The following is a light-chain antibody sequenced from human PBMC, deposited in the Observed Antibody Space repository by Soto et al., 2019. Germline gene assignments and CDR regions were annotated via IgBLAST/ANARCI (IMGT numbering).Light chain of an antibody. J-gene: IGKJ4*01. CDR2: GAS. CDR3: QQFGSSPLA. Sequence: EIVLTQSPGTLSLSPGERATLSCRASQSVSSSYFAWYQQKPGQAPRLLIYGASSRATGIPDRFGGSGSGTDFTLTISRLEPEDFAVYYCQQFGSSPLAFGGGTKVEIK. V-gene: IGKV3-20*01. CDR1: QSVSSSY.